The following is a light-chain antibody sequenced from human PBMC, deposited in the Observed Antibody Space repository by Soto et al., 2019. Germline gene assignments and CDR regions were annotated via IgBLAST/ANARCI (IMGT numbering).Light chain of an antibody. J-gene: IGLJ1*01. CDR1: SSNIGINT. V-gene: IGLV1-44*01. CDR2: TNN. Sequence: QSVLTQPPSASGTPGQRVTISCPGSSSNIGINTVNWYQQLPGAAPKLLIYTNNQRPSGVPDRFSASKSGTSASLAISGLQSEDEADYYCAAWDDSLNGYVFGTGTKVTVL. CDR3: AAWDDSLNGYV.